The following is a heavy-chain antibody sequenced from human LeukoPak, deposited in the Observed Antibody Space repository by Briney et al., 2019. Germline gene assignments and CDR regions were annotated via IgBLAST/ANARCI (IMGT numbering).Heavy chain of an antibody. CDR1: GFTLSSYA. Sequence: PGGSLRLSCAASGFTLSSYAMSWVRQAPGKGLEWVSAISGSGGSTYYADSVKGRFTISRDNSKNTLYLQMNSLRAEDTAVYYCAKDRKAHSSSFNWFDPWGQGTLVTVSS. CDR3: AKDRKAHSSSFNWFDP. D-gene: IGHD6-13*01. J-gene: IGHJ5*02. V-gene: IGHV3-23*01. CDR2: ISGSGGST.